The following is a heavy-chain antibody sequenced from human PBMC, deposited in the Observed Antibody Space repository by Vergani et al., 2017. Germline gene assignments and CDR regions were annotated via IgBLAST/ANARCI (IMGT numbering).Heavy chain of an antibody. J-gene: IGHJ6*03. Sequence: VQLVESGGGLVQPGGSLRLSCTASGFTFSSYAMSWVRQAPGKGLEWVSAISGSGGSTYYADSVKGRFTISRDNSKNTLYLQMNSLRAEDTAVYYCARDPRRLYYYYYMDVWGKGTTVTVSS. CDR3: ARDPRRLYYYYYMDV. CDR1: GFTFSSYA. CDR2: ISGSGGST. V-gene: IGHV3-23*04.